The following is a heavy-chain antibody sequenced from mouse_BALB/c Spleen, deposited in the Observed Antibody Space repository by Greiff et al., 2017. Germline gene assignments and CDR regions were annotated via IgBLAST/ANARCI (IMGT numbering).Heavy chain of an antibody. V-gene: IGHV5-17*02. J-gene: IGHJ4*01. CDR1: GFTFSSFG. CDR2: ISSGSSSI. CDR3: ASYDYGAMDY. Sequence: DVQLVESGGGLVQPGGSRKLSCAASGFTFSSFGMHWVRQAPEKGLEWVAYISSGSSSIYYADTVKGRFTISRDNPKNTLFLQMTSLRSEDTAMYYCASYDYGAMDYWGQGTSVTVSS. D-gene: IGHD2-4*01.